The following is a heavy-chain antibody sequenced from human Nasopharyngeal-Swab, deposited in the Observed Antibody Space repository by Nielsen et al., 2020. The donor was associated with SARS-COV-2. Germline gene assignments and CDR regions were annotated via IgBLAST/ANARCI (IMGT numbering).Heavy chain of an antibody. V-gene: IGHV4-39*07. CDR3: AQTTYSGYFDY. CDR1: GGPISSSSYY. J-gene: IGHJ4*02. Sequence: SETLSLTCTVSGGPISSSSYYWGWIRQPPGKGLEWIGSIYYSGSTYYNPSLKSRVTISIDTSKNQFSLKLSSVTAADTAVYYCAQTTYSGYFDYWGQGTLVTVSS. D-gene: IGHD2-15*01. CDR2: IYYSGST.